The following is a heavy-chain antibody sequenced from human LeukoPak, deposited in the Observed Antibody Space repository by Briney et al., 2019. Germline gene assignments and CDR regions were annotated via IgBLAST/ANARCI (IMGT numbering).Heavy chain of an antibody. D-gene: IGHD3-22*01. CDR1: GGTFSSYA. V-gene: IGHV1-69*04. J-gene: IGHJ4*02. CDR3: AFGTAYYDSSGYYHPFDY. Sequence: SVKVSCQASGGTFSSYAISWVRQAPGQGLEWMGRIIPIFGIANYAQKFQGRVTITAHKSTSTAYMELSSLRSEDTAVYYCAFGTAYYDSSGYYHPFDYWGQGTLVTVSS. CDR2: IIPIFGIA.